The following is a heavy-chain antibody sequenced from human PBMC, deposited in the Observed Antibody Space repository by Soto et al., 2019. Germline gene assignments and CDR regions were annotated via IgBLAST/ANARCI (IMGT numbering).Heavy chain of an antibody. CDR1: GGTFSSYA. CDR2: IIPIFGTA. D-gene: IGHD2-2*01. CDR3: GVGGEYQLLHFDY. V-gene: IGHV1-69*01. J-gene: IGHJ4*02. Sequence: QVQLVQSGAEVKKPGSSVKVSCKASGGTFSSYAISWVRQAPGQGLEWMGGIIPIFGTANYAQKFQGRVTITEDESTSAAYMELSSLRSEETAVYYCGVGGEYQLLHFDYWGQGTLVTVSS.